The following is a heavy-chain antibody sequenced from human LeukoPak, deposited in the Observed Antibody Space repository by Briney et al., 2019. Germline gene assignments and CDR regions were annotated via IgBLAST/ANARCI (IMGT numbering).Heavy chain of an antibody. CDR1: GFTFSIYT. D-gene: IGHD7-27*01. V-gene: IGHV3-21*01. Sequence: PGASLRLSCVASGFTFSIYTMSWVRQAPGKGLEWVSSITSSSSSMYSADSVKGRLTISRDNAKNSLYLQMNSLRAEDTAVYYCARDLAWGGYWGQGTLVTVSS. CDR3: ARDLAWGGY. CDR2: ITSSSSSM. J-gene: IGHJ4*02.